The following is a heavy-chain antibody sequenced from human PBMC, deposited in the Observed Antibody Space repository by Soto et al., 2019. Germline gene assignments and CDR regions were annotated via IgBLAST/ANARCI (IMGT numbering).Heavy chain of an antibody. CDR2: IYYSGST. CDR1: CGSIISGGYY. CDR3: ARAELVGATDY. Sequence: KSSETLSLTCTFSCGSIISGGYYWSWIRQHPGKGLEWIGYIYYSGSTYYNPSLKSRVTISVDTSKNQFSLKLSSVTAADTAVYYCARAELVGATDYWGQGTLVTVSS. V-gene: IGHV4-31*03. J-gene: IGHJ4*02. D-gene: IGHD1-26*01.